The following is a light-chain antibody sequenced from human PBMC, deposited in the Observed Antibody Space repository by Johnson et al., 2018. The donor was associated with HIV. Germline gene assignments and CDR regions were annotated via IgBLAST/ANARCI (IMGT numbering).Light chain of an antibody. CDR2: ENN. V-gene: IGLV1-51*02. CDR1: SSDMGNYA. J-gene: IGLJ1*01. Sequence: QSVLTQPPSVSAAPGQKVTISCSGSSSDMGNYAVSWYQQLPGTAPKLLIYENNKRPSGIPDRFSGSTSGTSATLGITGLQTGDEADYYCGTWYSSLSGYVFGAGTKITVL. CDR3: GTWYSSLSGYV.